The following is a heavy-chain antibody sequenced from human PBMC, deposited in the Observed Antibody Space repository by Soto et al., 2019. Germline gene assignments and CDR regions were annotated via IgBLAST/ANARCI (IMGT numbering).Heavy chain of an antibody. J-gene: IGHJ4*02. CDR1: GFTFSSYG. CDR3: ARDIDWYSNSSGFDN. CDR2: IWYDGSNK. D-gene: IGHD1-26*01. Sequence: GGSLRLSCAASGFTFSSYGMHWVRQAPGKGLEWVAVIWYDGSNKHYADPVKGRFTISRDNSKNTLSLKMNSLRAEDTAIYYCARDIDWYSNSSGFDNWGQGTLVTVSS. V-gene: IGHV3-33*01.